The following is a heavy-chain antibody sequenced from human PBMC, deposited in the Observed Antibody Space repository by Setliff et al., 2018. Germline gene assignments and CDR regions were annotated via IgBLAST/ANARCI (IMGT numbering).Heavy chain of an antibody. CDR3: ARAYYGTVNGYSSYYGLDV. CDR1: GFTFSSYW. V-gene: IGHV3-74*03. CDR2: VNGDGSSA. J-gene: IGHJ6*02. D-gene: IGHD3-9*01. Sequence: HPGGSLRLSCAASGFTFSSYWMHWVRQDPGKGLVWVSRVNGDGSSAMYADSVKGRFTMSRDNAKNTLYLQMNSLRAEDTAVYYCARAYYGTVNGYSSYYGLDVWGQGTTVTVSS.